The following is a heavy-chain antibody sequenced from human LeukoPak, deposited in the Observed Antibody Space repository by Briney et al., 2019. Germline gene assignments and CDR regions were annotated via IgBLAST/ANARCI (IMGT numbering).Heavy chain of an antibody. CDR1: GGSFSAYY. Sequence: SETLSLTCAVYGGSFSAYYWSWIRQPPGKGLEWIGEINHTGSTSYNPSLKSRVTISVDTSKNQFSLKLNSVTAADTAVYYCARGTYNWDVDTFDPWGQGTLVTVSS. CDR2: INHTGST. J-gene: IGHJ5*02. V-gene: IGHV4-34*01. D-gene: IGHD1-20*01. CDR3: ARGTYNWDVDTFDP.